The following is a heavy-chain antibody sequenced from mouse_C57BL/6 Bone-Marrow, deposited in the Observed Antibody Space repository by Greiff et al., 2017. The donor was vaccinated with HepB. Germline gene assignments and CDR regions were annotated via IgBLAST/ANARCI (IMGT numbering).Heavy chain of an antibody. D-gene: IGHD1-1*01. Sequence: EVMLVESGEGLVKPGGSLKLSCAASGFTFSSYAMSWVRQTPEKRLEWVAYISSGGDYIYYADTVKGRFTISRDNARNTLYLQMSSLKSEDTAMYYCTRSVGYGSSYYCDYWGQGTTLTVSS. CDR3: TRSVGYGSSYYCDY. J-gene: IGHJ2*01. CDR2: ISSGGDYI. V-gene: IGHV5-9-1*02. CDR1: GFTFSSYA.